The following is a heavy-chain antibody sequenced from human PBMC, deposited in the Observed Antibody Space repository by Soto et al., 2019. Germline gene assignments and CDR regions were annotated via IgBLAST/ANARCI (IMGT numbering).Heavy chain of an antibody. D-gene: IGHD1-26*01. Sequence: ASVKVSCKASGYTFTSYDINWVRQATGQGLEWMGWMNPNSGNTGYAQKFQGRVTMTRNTSISTAYMELSSLRSEDTAVYYCASFKSGYYFYYGTDVRGQGTKVTVSS. J-gene: IGHJ6*02. CDR1: GYTFTSYD. CDR3: ASFKSGYYFYYGTDV. V-gene: IGHV1-8*01. CDR2: MNPNSGNT.